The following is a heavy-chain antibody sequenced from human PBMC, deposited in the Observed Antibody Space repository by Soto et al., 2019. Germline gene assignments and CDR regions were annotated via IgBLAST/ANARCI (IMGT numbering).Heavy chain of an antibody. CDR2: ISAYNGNT. Sequence: ASVKVSCKASGYTFTSYGISWVRQAPGQGLEWMGGISAYNGNTNYAQKLQGRVTMTTDKSTSTAYMELRSLRSEDTAVYYCARSASIAARPTVYYYYGMDVWGQGTTVTVSS. J-gene: IGHJ6*02. D-gene: IGHD6-6*01. CDR1: GYTFTSYG. V-gene: IGHV1-18*01. CDR3: ARSASIAARPTVYYYYGMDV.